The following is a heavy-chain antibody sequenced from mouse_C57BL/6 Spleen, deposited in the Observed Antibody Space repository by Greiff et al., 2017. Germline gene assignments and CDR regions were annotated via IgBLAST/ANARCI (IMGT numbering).Heavy chain of an antibody. J-gene: IGHJ3*01. D-gene: IGHD2-4*01. CDR2: INPSNGGT. Sequence: QVQLQQPGTELVKPGASVKLSCKASGYTFTSYWMHWVKQRPGQGLEWIGNINPSNGGTNYNEKFKSKATLTVDKSSSTAYMQPSSLTSEDSAVXYCARSRYDYDVYAYWGQGTLVTVSA. V-gene: IGHV1-53*01. CDR3: ARSRYDYDVYAY. CDR1: GYTFTSYW.